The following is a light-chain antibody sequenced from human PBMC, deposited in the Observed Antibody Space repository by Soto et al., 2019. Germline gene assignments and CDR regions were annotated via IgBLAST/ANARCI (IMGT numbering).Light chain of an antibody. CDR3: SSFAGSNNFPYV. CDR2: EIN. Sequence: SVLTQPRSASGSLGQAVTTSCTGTSSDVGAYYYVSWYQQHPGKAPKLMIYEINKRPSGVPDRFSGSKSGNTASLTVSGLQAEDEADYYCSSFAGSNNFPYVFGTGTKVTVL. J-gene: IGLJ1*01. V-gene: IGLV2-8*01. CDR1: SSDVGAYYY.